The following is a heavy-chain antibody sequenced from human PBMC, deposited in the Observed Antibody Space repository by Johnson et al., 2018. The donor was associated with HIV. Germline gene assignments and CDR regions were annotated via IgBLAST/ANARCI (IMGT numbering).Heavy chain of an antibody. J-gene: IGHJ3*02. CDR3: AAHLVEMATKSLNAFDI. Sequence: QVQLVESGGGVVQPGRSLRLSCAASGFTFSSYAMHWVRQAPGKGLEWVAVISYDGSNKYYAASVKGRFTISRDNSKNTLYLQMNSLRAEDTAVYYCAAHLVEMATKSLNAFDIWGQGTMVTVSS. CDR1: GFTFSSYA. D-gene: IGHD5-24*01. CDR2: ISYDGSNK. V-gene: IGHV3-30*04.